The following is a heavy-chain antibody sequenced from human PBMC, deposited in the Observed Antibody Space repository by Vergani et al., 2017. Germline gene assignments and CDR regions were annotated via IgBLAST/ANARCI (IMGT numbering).Heavy chain of an antibody. D-gene: IGHD3-22*01. CDR1: GGSFSGYY. CDR3: ARGRGRVVVITDNWCDP. Sequence: QVQLQQWGAGLLKPSETLSLTCAVYGGSFSGYYWSWIRQPPGKGLEWIGEINHSGSTNYNPSLKSRVTISVDTSKNQFSLKLSSVTAADTAVYYCARGRGRVVVITDNWCDPWGQGTLVTVSS. V-gene: IGHV4-34*01. CDR2: INHSGST. J-gene: IGHJ5*02.